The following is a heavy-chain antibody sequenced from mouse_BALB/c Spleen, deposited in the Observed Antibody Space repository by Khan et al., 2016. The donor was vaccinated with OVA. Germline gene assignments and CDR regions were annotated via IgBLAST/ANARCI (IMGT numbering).Heavy chain of an antibody. CDR3: ARLKDI. CDR2: IWAGGST. V-gene: IGHV2-9*02. J-gene: IGHJ2*01. Sequence: QVQLKESGPGLVAPSQSLSITCTVSGFSLTSYGVHWVRQPPGKGLEWLGVIWAGGSTNYNSAIMSRLSISKDNAQSQVFLKMNSLQTYDTAMYYCARLKDIWGQGTTLTVSS. D-gene: IGHD1-3*01. CDR1: GFSLTSYG.